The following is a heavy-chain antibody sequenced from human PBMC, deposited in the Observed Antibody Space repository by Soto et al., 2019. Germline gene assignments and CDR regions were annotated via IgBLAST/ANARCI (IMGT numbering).Heavy chain of an antibody. CDR2: IKQDGSEK. Sequence: EVQLVESGGGLVQPGGSLRVSCAAAGFSFSDYWMTWVRQVPGKGLEWVANIKQDGSEKYYADSVKGRFTISRDNAKSSLYVQLNSLRAEDTAVYYCARSRAGRTAASYYDYMDVWSKGTTVTVSS. CDR1: GFSFSDYW. D-gene: IGHD2-2*01. V-gene: IGHV3-7*01. J-gene: IGHJ6*03. CDR3: ARSRAGRTAASYYDYMDV.